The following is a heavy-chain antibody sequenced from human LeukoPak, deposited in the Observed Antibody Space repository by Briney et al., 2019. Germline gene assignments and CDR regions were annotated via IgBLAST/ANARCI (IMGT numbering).Heavy chain of an antibody. V-gene: IGHV4-61*08. J-gene: IGHJ4*02. CDR2: IYHSGYT. D-gene: IGHD4-11*01. Sequence: PSETLSLTCTVSGGSISSSGYYWSWMRQPPGKGLECIGYIYHSGYTNYNPSLKSRVTISVDTSKNQFSLKLSSVTAADTAVYYCARVTTVDGFDYWGQGTLVTVSS. CDR3: ARVTTVDGFDY. CDR1: GGSISSSGYY.